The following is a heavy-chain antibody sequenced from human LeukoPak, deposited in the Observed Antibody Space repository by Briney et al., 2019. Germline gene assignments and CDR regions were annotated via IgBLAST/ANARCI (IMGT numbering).Heavy chain of an antibody. Sequence: GGSLRLSCAAAGFTFSGSALHWVRQASGKGLEWVGRIGSTANGYATAYAASVKGRFTISRDDSKNTAYLQMDRLKTEDTAVYYCTGNYYGSGSYADFDYWGQGTLVTVSS. V-gene: IGHV3-73*01. CDR3: TGNYYGSGSYADFDY. CDR1: GFTFSGSA. D-gene: IGHD3-10*01. CDR2: IGSTANGYAT. J-gene: IGHJ4*02.